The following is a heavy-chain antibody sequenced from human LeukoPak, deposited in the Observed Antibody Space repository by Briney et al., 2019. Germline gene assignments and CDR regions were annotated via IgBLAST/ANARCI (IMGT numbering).Heavy chain of an antibody. CDR1: GYTFISSG. Sequence: GASVKVSCKASGYTFISSGISWVRQAPGQGLEWMGWISAYNGNTNYAQKLQGRVTMTTDTSTSTAYMELRSLRSEDTAVYYRARDLDYGGNSDPAFDIWGQGTMVTVSS. CDR3: ARDLDYGGNSDPAFDI. D-gene: IGHD4-23*01. J-gene: IGHJ3*02. CDR2: ISAYNGNT. V-gene: IGHV1-18*01.